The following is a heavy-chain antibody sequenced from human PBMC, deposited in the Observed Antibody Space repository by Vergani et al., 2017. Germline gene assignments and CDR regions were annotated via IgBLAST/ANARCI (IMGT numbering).Heavy chain of an antibody. V-gene: IGHV1-24*01. CDR2: FDPEDGET. CDR1: GYTLTELS. J-gene: IGHJ6*02. Sequence: QVQLVQSGAEVKKPGASVKVSCKVSGYTLTELSMHWVRQAPGKGLEWMGGFDPEDGETIYAQKFQGRVTMTEDTSTDTAYMELSSLRSEDTAVYYCATDPIVGPTRRGLADYGMDVWGQGTTVTVSS. CDR3: ATDPIVGPTRRGLADYGMDV. D-gene: IGHD1-26*01.